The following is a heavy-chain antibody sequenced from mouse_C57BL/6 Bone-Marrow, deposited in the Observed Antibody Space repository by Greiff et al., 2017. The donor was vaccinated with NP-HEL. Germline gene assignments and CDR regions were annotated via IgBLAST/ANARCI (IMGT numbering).Heavy chain of an antibody. Sequence: QVQLQQSGAELARPGASVKLSCKASGYTFTSYGISWVKQRTGQGLEWIGEIYPRSGNTYYTEKVKGKATLTADKSSSTAYMGLRSLTSEDSAVYFCARGLVRGFAYWGQGTLVTVSA. CDR2: IYPRSGNT. CDR1: GYTFTSYG. D-gene: IGHD3-3*01. CDR3: ARGLVRGFAY. J-gene: IGHJ3*01. V-gene: IGHV1-81*01.